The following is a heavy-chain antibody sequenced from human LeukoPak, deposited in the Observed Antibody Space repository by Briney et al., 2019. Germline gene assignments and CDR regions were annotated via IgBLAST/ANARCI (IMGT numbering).Heavy chain of an antibody. Sequence: ASVKVSCKASGYTFTGYYMHWVRQAPGQGLEWMGWINPNSGGTNYAQKFQGRVTMTRDTSISTAYMELSRLRSDDTAVYYCARDPMTTVTTSDAFDIWGQGTMVTVPS. CDR1: GYTFTGYY. CDR2: INPNSGGT. J-gene: IGHJ3*02. D-gene: IGHD4-17*01. V-gene: IGHV1-2*02. CDR3: ARDPMTTVTTSDAFDI.